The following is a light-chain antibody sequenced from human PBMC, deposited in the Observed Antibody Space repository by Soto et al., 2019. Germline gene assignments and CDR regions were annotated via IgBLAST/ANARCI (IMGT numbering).Light chain of an antibody. CDR1: QTVTSGY. CDR3: QVYGSSART. J-gene: IGKJ1*01. Sequence: EIDLTQSPGTLSLSPGEGGSITFRTSQTVTSGYLAWYQQKPGQAPRLLIYGVSTGATGIPDRFSGSGSGTDFTLTISRLEPEDFAVYFCQVYGSSARTFGQGTKVDIK. V-gene: IGKV3-20*01. CDR2: GVS.